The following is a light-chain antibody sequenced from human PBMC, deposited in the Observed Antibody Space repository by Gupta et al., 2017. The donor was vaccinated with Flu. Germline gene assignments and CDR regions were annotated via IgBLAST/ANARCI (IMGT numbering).Light chain of an antibody. CDR1: QTVTSNL. J-gene: IGKJ1*01. Sequence: VLTQSPGTLSLSPGERATRSCRASQTVTSNLLPWYQPKPGQAPRFLRDAAAVRGTGIPDRVSGSGSGTDFTLTISRLEPEDFAVYYCQQYATEPRTFGQGTRV. CDR2: AAA. CDR3: QQYATEPRT. V-gene: IGKV3-20*01.